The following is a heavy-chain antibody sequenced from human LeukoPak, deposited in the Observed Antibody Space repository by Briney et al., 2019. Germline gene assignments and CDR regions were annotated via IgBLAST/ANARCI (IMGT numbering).Heavy chain of an antibody. CDR3: ARGHYSGSWDFQH. D-gene: IGHD6-13*01. Sequence: SETLSLTCTVSGGSISSYYWSWIRQPPGKGLEWIGYIYYSGSTNYNPSLRSRVTISVDTSKNQFSLQLSSVTAADTAVYYVARGHYSGSWDFQHWGQGTLVTVSS. CDR2: IYYSGST. CDR1: GGSISSYY. V-gene: IGHV4-59*01. J-gene: IGHJ1*01.